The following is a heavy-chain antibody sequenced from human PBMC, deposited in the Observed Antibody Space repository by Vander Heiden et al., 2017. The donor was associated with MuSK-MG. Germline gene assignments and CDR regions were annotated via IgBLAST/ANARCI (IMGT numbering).Heavy chain of an antibody. V-gene: IGHV5-51*03. D-gene: IGHD3-16*01. J-gene: IGHJ6*03. CDR3: ARVWLPIRCYYYYMDV. CDR2: IYPGDSDT. Sequence: EVQLVQSGAEVKKPGESLKISCKGSGYSVTSYWIGWVRQMPGKGLEWMGIIYPGDSDTRYSPSFQGQVTISADKSISTAYLQWSSLKASDTAMYYCARVWLPIRCYYYYMDVWGKGTTVTVSS. CDR1: GYSVTSYW.